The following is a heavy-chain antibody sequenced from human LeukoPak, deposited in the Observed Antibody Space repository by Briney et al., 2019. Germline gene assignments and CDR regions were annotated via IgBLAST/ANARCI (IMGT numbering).Heavy chain of an antibody. V-gene: IGHV3-7*01. D-gene: IGHD5-24*01. Sequence: GGSLRLSCAASGFTFTSYAMHWVRQAPGKGLEWVANIKQDGSEKFYVDSVKGRFTISRDNAKNSLYLQMNSLRAEDTAMYYCARVRLQRTLYYYYYYMDVWGKGTTVTISS. CDR2: IKQDGSEK. J-gene: IGHJ6*03. CDR3: ARVRLQRTLYYYYYYMDV. CDR1: GFTFTSYA.